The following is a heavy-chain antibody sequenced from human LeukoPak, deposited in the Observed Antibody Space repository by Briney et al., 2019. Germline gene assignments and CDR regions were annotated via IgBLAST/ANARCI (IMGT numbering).Heavy chain of an antibody. J-gene: IGHJ6*02. CDR1: AGSMSGYY. D-gene: IGHD6-13*01. V-gene: IGHV4-4*07. Sequence: SESLSRTCTASAGSMSGYYWSWIRQPVGKGLEWIGRIYTSVSTNYNPSLKSRVTMSVDTSKNQFFLKLSSVTAADTAVYYCARALMDKGSSWYYYYYGMDVWGQGTTVTASS. CDR2: IYTSVST. CDR3: ARALMDKGSSWYYYYYGMDV.